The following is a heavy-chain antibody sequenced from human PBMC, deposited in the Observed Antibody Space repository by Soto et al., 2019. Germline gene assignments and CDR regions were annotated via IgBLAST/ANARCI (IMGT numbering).Heavy chain of an antibody. CDR3: TKRRHVLRFLEWSSGMEV. CDR1: GFTFSSYG. D-gene: IGHD3-3*01. CDR2: ISHDGSNK. Sequence: SLRLSCAASGFTFSSYGMHWVRQAPGKGLEWVAFISHDGSNKYYGDSMKGRIAMSRDNSKSTLYLQMSSLRAEDTAVYYCTKRRHVLRFLEWSSGMEVWGQGTRVTVSS. V-gene: IGHV3-30*18. J-gene: IGHJ6*02.